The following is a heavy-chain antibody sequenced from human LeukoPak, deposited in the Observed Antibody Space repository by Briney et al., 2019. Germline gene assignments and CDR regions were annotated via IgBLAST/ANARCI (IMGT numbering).Heavy chain of an antibody. J-gene: IGHJ4*02. CDR3: ARDTRDGGSDY. CDR2: INPNSGGT. CDR1: GYTFTGYY. D-gene: IGHD1-26*01. V-gene: IGHV1-2*06. Sequence: ASVKVSRKASGYTFTGYYIHWVRQAPGQGLEWMGRINPNSGGTNYAEKFQGRVTMTRDTSISTAYMELSRLRSDDTAVYYCARDTRDGGSDYWGQGTLVTVSS.